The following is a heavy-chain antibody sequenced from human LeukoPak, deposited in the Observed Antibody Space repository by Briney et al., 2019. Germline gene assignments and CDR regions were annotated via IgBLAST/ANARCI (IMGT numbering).Heavy chain of an antibody. CDR2: TSYNGNT. CDR3: ARHSGSGWQALGY. V-gene: IGHV1-18*04. CDR1: GYTFSNYG. D-gene: IGHD6-19*01. J-gene: IGHJ4*02. Sequence: ASVKVSCKASGYTFSNYGISWVRQAPGLGLEWMGWTSYNGNTSYAQKFQDRVTMTTDTSTTTTYMELRSLESDDTAVYYCARHSGSGWQALGYWGQGTLVTVSS.